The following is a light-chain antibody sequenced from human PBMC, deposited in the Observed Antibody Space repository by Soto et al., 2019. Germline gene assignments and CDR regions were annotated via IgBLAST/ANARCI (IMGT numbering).Light chain of an antibody. CDR2: GAS. V-gene: IGKV1-39*01. J-gene: IGKJ2*01. CDR3: QQSYTLPHT. Sequence: DTQMTPSPSSLSASVGDRLTITCRAIQNINYYLNWYQHQPGKAPKLLIYGASSLQSGVPSRFSGGVAGTDFTLTITNLQPEDFATYFCQQSYTLPHTLGQWTNQEIK. CDR1: QNINYY.